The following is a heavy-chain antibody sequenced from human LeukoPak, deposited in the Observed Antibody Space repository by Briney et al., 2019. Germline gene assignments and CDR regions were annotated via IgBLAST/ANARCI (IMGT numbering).Heavy chain of an antibody. CDR1: GYTFTDYY. CDR2: INPNSGGT. V-gene: IGHV1-2*06. D-gene: IGHD3-22*01. Sequence: ASVKVSCKASGYTFTDYYMHWVRQAPGQGLEWMGRINPNSGGTNYAQKFQARVTMTRDTSISTAYMELSRLRSDDTALYYYARAAYYYDGSGYYLGDWGQGTLVTVSS. CDR3: ARAAYYYDGSGYYLGD. J-gene: IGHJ4*02.